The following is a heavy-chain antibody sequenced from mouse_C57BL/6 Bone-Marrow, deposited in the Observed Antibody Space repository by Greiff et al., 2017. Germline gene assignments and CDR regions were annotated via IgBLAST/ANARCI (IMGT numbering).Heavy chain of an antibody. D-gene: IGHD1-1*01. CDR2: IDPEAGET. Sequence: VQLQQSGAELVKPGASVKLSCTASGFNIKDYYIHWVKQRTEQGLEWIGRIDPEAGETKYAPKFKDKATITADTSSNTAYLQLSSLRSEDTADYYYTRSLIYYGTDYWGQGTTVTVSS. CDR1: GFNIKDYY. CDR3: TRSLIYYGTDY. V-gene: IGHV14-2*01. J-gene: IGHJ2*01.